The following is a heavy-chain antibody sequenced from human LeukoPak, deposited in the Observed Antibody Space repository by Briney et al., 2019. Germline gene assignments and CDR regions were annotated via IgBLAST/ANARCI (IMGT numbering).Heavy chain of an antibody. CDR3: AKGVSRSNDY. CDR2: ISYDGSNK. V-gene: IGHV3-30*19. J-gene: IGHJ4*02. CDR1: GFTFSSYG. D-gene: IGHD3-10*01. Sequence: GGSLRLSCAASGFTFSSYGMHWVRQAPGKGLEWVAVISYDGSNKYYADSVKGRFTISRDNSKNTLYLQMNSLRAEDTAVYYCAKGVSRSNDYWGQGTLVTVSS.